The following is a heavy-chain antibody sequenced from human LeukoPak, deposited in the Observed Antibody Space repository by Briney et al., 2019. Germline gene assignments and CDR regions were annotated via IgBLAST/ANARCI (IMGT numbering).Heavy chain of an antibody. V-gene: IGHV4-59*01. CDR1: GGSIISYY. CDR2: IYYTGNT. J-gene: IGHJ4*02. CDR3: ARWGSIAVARFDY. D-gene: IGHD6-6*01. Sequence: SETLSLTCTVSGGSIISYYWSWIRQPPGKGLEWIGYIYYTGNTNYNPSLTSRVNISVDTSKNQFSLNLSSVTAADTAVYYCARWGSIAVARFDYWGQGTLVTVSS.